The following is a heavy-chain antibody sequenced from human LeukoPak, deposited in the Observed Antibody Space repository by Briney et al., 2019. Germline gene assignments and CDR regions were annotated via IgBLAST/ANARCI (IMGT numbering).Heavy chain of an antibody. D-gene: IGHD5-18*01. J-gene: IGHJ5*02. CDR1: GGTFSSYT. Sequence: SVKVSCKASGGTFSSYTISWVRQAPGQGLEWMGRVIPILGIANYAQKFQGRVTITADKSTSTAYMELSSLRSEDTAVYYCASRGYIYGTNWFDPWGQGTLVTVSS. CDR2: VIPILGIA. V-gene: IGHV1-69*02. CDR3: ASRGYIYGTNWFDP.